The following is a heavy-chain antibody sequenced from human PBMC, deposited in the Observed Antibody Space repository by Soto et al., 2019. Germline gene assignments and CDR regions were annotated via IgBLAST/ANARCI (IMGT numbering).Heavy chain of an antibody. J-gene: IGHJ6*02. CDR2: IIPIFGTA. CDR1: GGTFSSYA. D-gene: IGHD3-10*01. Sequence: GASVKVSCKASGGTFSSYAISWVRQAPGQGLEWMGGIIPIFGTANYAQKFQGRVTITADESTSTAYMELSSLRSEDTAVYYCASLKLGELNGYYYYGMDVWGQGTTVTVSS. V-gene: IGHV1-69*13. CDR3: ASLKLGELNGYYYYGMDV.